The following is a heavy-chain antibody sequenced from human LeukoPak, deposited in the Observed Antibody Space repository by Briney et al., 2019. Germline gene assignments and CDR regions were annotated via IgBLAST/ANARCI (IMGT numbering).Heavy chain of an antibody. D-gene: IGHD3-10*01. J-gene: IGHJ6*03. CDR3: ATDPMVPSYYYYYMDV. CDR2: INPNSGGT. CDR1: GYTFTAYY. V-gene: IGHV1-2*02. Sequence: ASVKVSCKASGYTFTAYYMLWVRQAPGQGLECVGWINPNSGGTNYAQKFQGRVTMTRDTSTSTAYMELSRLRSDDTAVYYCATDPMVPSYYYYYMDVWGKGTTVTVSS.